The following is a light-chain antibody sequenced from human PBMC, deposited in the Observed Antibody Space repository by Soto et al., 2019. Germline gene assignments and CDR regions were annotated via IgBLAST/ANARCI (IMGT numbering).Light chain of an antibody. CDR3: QQYKSYSLT. V-gene: IGKV1-5*03. CDR2: KAS. CDR1: QTISSW. J-gene: IGKJ4*01. Sequence: DIQMTQSPSTLSGSVGDRVTITCRASQTISSWLAWYQQKPGKAPKLLIYKASTLESGVPSRFSGSGSGTEFTLTISGLQPDDFATYYCQQYKSYSLTFGGGTKVDNK.